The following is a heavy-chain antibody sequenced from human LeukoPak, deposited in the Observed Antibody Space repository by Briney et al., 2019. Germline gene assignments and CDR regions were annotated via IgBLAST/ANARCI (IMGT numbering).Heavy chain of an antibody. V-gene: IGHV3-23*01. CDR2: ISGSGGST. Sequence: PGGSLRLSCAASGFTFSSYAMSWVRQAPGKGLEWVSAISGSGGSTYYADSVKGRFTISRDNSKNTLYLQMNSLRAEDTAVYYCAKDQVEYQEWALFSGGFDYWGQGTLVTVSS. CDR3: AKDQVEYQEWALFSGGFDY. J-gene: IGHJ4*02. CDR1: GFTFSSYA. D-gene: IGHD2-2*01.